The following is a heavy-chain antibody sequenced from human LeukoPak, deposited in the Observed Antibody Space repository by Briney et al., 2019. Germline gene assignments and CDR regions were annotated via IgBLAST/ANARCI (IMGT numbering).Heavy chain of an antibody. D-gene: IGHD2-15*01. J-gene: IGHJ5*02. CDR3: VRDHSYCSVCILYRWFDP. Sequence: ASLKVSCKASGYTFTGYYMHWVRQAPGQGLEWMGRIIHNRGGKNYELKFQGRVTMTRDTSISTAYMGLGRVRPDDRAVYYCVRDHSYCSVCILYRWFDPGGQGTRLTV. CDR1: GYTFTGYY. V-gene: IGHV1-2*06. CDR2: IIHNRGGK.